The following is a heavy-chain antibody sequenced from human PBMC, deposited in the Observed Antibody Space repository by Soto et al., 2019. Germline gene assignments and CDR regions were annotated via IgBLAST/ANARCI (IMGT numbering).Heavy chain of an antibody. D-gene: IGHD1-1*01. CDR1: RGTFSSYT. CDR2: ISPILGIA. J-gene: IGHJ5*02. CDR3: ARGVPLFDP. V-gene: IGHV1-69*02. Sequence: QVQLVQSGAEVKKPGSSVKVSCKASRGTFSSYTSSWVRQAPGQGLEWMGRISPILGIANYAQKFQGRVTITADKSTSTAYIELSSLISEDAAVSYCARGVPLFDPWGQGTLVTVSS.